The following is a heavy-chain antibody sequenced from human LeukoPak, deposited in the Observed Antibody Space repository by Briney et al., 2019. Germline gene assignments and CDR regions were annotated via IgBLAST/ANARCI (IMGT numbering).Heavy chain of an antibody. CDR1: GASINYYY. D-gene: IGHD5-18*01. Sequence: SETLSLTCTVSGASINYYYWSWIRQPAGKGLEWIGRIFSSGSTDYNPSLKSRVTMSVDTSKNQFSLEVSSVTAADTALYYCARGVGYSYALVYWGQGTLVTVSS. CDR2: IFSSGST. V-gene: IGHV4-4*07. CDR3: ARGVGYSYALVY. J-gene: IGHJ4*02.